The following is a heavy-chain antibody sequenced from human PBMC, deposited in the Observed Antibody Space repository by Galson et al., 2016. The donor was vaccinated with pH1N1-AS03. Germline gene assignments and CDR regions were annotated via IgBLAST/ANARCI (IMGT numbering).Heavy chain of an antibody. D-gene: IGHD2-15*01. CDR2: MSSSGNYI. CDR1: GFTFIHYS. V-gene: IGHV3-21*06. J-gene: IGHJ6*02. CDR3: ARSGKIGKAVTAGGRYGMDV. Sequence: SLRLSCAASGFTFIHYSMNWVRQAPGKGLEWVSSMSSSGNYIFYADSLKGRFTISRDNANNSLYLQMNNLRVEDTALYYCARSGKIGKAVTAGGRYGMDVWGQGTTVTVSS.